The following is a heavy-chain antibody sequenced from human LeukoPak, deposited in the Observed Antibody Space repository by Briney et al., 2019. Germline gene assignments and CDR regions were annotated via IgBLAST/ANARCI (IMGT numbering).Heavy chain of an antibody. J-gene: IGHJ3*02. D-gene: IGHD1-7*01. CDR3: VRQYNWNFEGAFDI. CDR1: GFTFSSYA. Sequence: GGSLRLSCAASGFTFSSYAMSWVRQAPGKGLVWVSRINIDGSSTIYADSVKGRFTISREDAKNTLYLQMNSLRAEDTAVYYCVRQYNWNFEGAFDIWGQGTMVTVSS. CDR2: INIDGSST. V-gene: IGHV3-74*01.